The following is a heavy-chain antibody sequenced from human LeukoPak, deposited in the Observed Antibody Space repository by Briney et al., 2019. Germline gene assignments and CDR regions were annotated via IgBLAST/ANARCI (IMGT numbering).Heavy chain of an antibody. D-gene: IGHD3-22*01. J-gene: IGHJ4*02. CDR1: GYTFTGYY. CDR2: INPNSGGT. CDR3: AREGTQYYYDSSGYYD. V-gene: IGHV1-2*02. Sequence: ASVKVSCKASGYTFTGYYMHCVRQAPGQGLEWMGWINPNSGGTNYAQKFQGRVTMTRDTSISTAYMELSRLRSDDTAVYYCAREGTQYYYDSSGYYDWGQGTLVTVSP.